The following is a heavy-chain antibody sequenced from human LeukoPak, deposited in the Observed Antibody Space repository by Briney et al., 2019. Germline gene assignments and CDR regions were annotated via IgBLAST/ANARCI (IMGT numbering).Heavy chain of an antibody. V-gene: IGHV4-61*01. CDR3: ARLIRPDNWFDP. CDR1: GGSVSSGSYY. Sequence: SETLSLTCTVSGGSVSSGSYYWSWIRQPPGKGLEWIGYIYYSGSTNYNPSLKSRVTISVDTSKNQFSLKLSSVTAADMAVYYCARLIRPDNWFDPWGQGTLVTVSS. D-gene: IGHD3-16*01. J-gene: IGHJ5*02. CDR2: IYYSGST.